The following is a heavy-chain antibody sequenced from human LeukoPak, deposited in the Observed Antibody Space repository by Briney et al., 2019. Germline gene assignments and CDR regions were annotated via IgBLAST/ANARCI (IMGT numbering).Heavy chain of an antibody. CDR3: ARGGAYCGGDCSSPFDY. CDR2: IGTAGDT. D-gene: IGHD2-21*02. CDR1: GFTFSSYD. J-gene: IGHJ4*02. Sequence: PGGSLRLSCAASGFTFSSYDMHWVRQATGKGLEWVSAIGTAGDTYYPGSVKGRLTISRENAKNSLYLQMNSLRAGDTAVYYCARGGAYCGGDCSSPFDYWGQGTLVTVSS. V-gene: IGHV3-13*01.